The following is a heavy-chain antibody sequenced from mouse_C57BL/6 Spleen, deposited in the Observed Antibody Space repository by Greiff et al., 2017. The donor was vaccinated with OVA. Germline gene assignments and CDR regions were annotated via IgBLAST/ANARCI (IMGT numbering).Heavy chain of an antibody. J-gene: IGHJ1*03. V-gene: IGHV1-80*01. CDR2: IYPGDGDT. CDR3: ARRTVVATRYFDV. CDR1: GYAFSSYW. Sequence: QVQLQQSGAELVKPGASVKISCKASGYAFSSYWMNWVKQRPGKGLEWIGQIYPGDGDTNYNGKFKGKATLTADKSSSTAYMQLSSLTSEDSAVYFCARRTVVATRYFDVWGTGTTVTVSS. D-gene: IGHD1-1*01.